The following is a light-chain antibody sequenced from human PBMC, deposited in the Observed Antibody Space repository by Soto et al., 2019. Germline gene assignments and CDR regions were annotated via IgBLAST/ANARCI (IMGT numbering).Light chain of an antibody. Sequence: QSVLPQPPSVSAAPGQKVTISCSGSNSNIGNNYVSWYQQLPGTAPKLLIYDNNKRPSGNPDRFSGSKSGTSATLGITGLQTGDEADYYCGAWDDSLSAVFGGGTKLTVL. J-gene: IGLJ2*01. CDR1: NSNIGNNY. CDR2: DNN. CDR3: GAWDDSLSAV. V-gene: IGLV1-51*01.